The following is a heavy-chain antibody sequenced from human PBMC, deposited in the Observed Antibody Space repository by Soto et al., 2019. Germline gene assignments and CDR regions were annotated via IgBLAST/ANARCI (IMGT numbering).Heavy chain of an antibody. CDR3: AKKVNSGPGSQYFDY. CDR1: GLTFANYG. J-gene: IGHJ4*02. CDR2: FRTGADDGTT. V-gene: IGHV3-23*01. D-gene: IGHD3-10*01. Sequence: GGSLRLSCVASGLTFANYGMHWVRQAPGKGLEWVSGFRTGADDGTTYYADSVKGRFTISRDISKNTLFLQMNSLRAEDTAIYYCAKKVNSGPGSQYFDYWGQGTLVTVSS.